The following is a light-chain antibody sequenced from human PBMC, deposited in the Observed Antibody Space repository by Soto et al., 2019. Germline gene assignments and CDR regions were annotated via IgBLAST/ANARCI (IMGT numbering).Light chain of an antibody. J-gene: IGKJ1*01. CDR3: QQYNSWWT. CDR2: DAS. Sequence: DIQMTQSPSTLSASVGDRVTIPCRASQSISSWLAWYQQKPGKAPKLLIYDASSLESGVPSRFSGSGSGTEFTLTISSLQPDDFATYYCQQYNSWWTFGQGTKVDIK. V-gene: IGKV1-5*01. CDR1: QSISSW.